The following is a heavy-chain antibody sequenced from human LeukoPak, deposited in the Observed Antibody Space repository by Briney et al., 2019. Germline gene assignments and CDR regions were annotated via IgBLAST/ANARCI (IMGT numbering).Heavy chain of an antibody. CDR2: INHSGST. CDR3: AGSRLGGAAAGSEGQGSAFDI. CDR1: GGSISSSNW. V-gene: IGHV4-4*02. D-gene: IGHD6-13*01. J-gene: IGHJ3*02. Sequence: SETLSLTCAVSGGSISSSNWWSWVRQPPGKGLEWIGEINHSGSTNYNPSLKSRVTISVDTSKNQFSLKLSSVTAADTAVYYCAGSRLGGAAAGSEGQGSAFDIWGQGTMVTVSS.